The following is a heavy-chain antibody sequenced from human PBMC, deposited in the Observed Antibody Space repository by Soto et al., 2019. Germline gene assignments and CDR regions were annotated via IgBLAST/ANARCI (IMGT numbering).Heavy chain of an antibody. J-gene: IGHJ4*02. CDR2: ISYDGSNK. CDR3: ASSVEMATILFY. V-gene: IGHV3-30*03. D-gene: IGHD5-12*01. CDR1: GFTFSSYG. Sequence: QVQLVESGGGVVQPGRSLRLSCAASGFTFSSYGMHWVRQAPGKGLEWVAVISYDGSNKYYADSVKGRFTISRDNSKNTLYLQMNSLRAEDTAVYYCASSVEMATILFYWGQGTLVTVSS.